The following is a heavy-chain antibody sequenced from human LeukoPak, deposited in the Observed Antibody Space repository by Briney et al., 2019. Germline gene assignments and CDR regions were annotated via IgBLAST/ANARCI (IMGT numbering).Heavy chain of an antibody. J-gene: IGHJ4*02. Sequence: GGSLRLSCAASGFTFSSYSMNWVRQAPGKGLEWVSSISSSSSYIYYADSVKGRFTISRDNAKNSLYLQMNSLRAEDTAVYYCARETYYYDSSGYPTVGYWGQGTLVTVSS. CDR1: GFTFSSYS. CDR3: ARETYYYDSSGYPTVGY. CDR2: ISSSSSYI. V-gene: IGHV3-21*01. D-gene: IGHD3-22*01.